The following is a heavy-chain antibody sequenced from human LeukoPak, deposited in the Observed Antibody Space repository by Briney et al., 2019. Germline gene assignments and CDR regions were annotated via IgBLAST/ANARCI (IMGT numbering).Heavy chain of an antibody. D-gene: IGHD3-3*01. J-gene: IGHJ4*02. CDR3: ARGPFGVVIGYYFDY. Sequence: GSLRLSCEASEFTFDDHGMNWVRQAPGKGLEWVSGINWNGGNTAYADSVKGRFTISRDNAKNSLYLQMNSLRAEDTALYYCARGPFGVVIGYYFDYWGQGTPVTVSS. CDR1: EFTFDDHG. V-gene: IGHV3-20*04. CDR2: INWNGGNT.